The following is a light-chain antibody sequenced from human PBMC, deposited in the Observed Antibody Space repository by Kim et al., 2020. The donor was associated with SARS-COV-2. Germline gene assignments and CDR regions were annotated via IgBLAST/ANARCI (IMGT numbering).Light chain of an antibody. CDR1: KLGDKY. J-gene: IGLJ1*01. V-gene: IGLV3-1*01. CDR3: QAWDSSLII. CDR2: EDS. Sequence: SGSAGQTASITCSGDKLGDKYVCWYQQKPGHSPVLVIYEDSKRPSGIPERFSGSNSGNTATLTISGTQAMDEADYYCQAWDSSLIIFGTGTKVTVL.